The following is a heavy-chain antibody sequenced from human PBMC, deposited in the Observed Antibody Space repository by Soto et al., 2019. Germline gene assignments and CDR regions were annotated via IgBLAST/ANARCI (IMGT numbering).Heavy chain of an antibody. V-gene: IGHV4-31*03. CDR3: ASDASSNRHYFDY. CDR2: IYYSGSA. J-gene: IGHJ4*02. D-gene: IGHD6-13*01. Sequence: SETLSLTCIFSGSSIISGDYYWSWIRQDPGKGLEWIGYIYYSGSAYYNPSLKSRVSMSVDTSKNQFSLKLSSVTAADTAIYFCASDASSNRHYFDYWGQGTLVTFSS. CDR1: GSSIISGDYY.